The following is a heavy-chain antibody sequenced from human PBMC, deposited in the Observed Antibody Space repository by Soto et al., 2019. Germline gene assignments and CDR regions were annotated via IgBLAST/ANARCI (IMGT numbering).Heavy chain of an antibody. V-gene: IGHV3-9*01. CDR2: ISWNSGSI. CDR1: GFTFDDYA. J-gene: IGHJ6*02. Sequence: EVQLVESGGGLVQPGRSLRLSCAASGFTFDDYAMHWVRQAPGKGLEWVSGISWNSGSIGYADSVKGRFTISRDNAKNSLYLQMNSLRAEDTALYYCAKAETGTTSGYSYGMDVWGQGTTVTVSS. D-gene: IGHD1-1*01. CDR3: AKAETGTTSGYSYGMDV.